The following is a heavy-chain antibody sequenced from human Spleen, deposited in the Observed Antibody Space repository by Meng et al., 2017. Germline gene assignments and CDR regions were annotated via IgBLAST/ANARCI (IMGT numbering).Heavy chain of an antibody. CDR2: ICANTGKS. J-gene: IGHJ4*02. Sequence: VQRVESGAELNKPGASVNVSCKASGYTFSNDGMSWVRQAPGKGLEWLGWICANTGKSNYAQDFQDRLTMTTETSTGTVYSELRGLRSDDTAIYYCARIVSGTEGFDYWGRGTLVTVSS. CDR1: GYTFSNDG. D-gene: IGHD6-19*01. CDR3: ARIVSGTEGFDY. V-gene: IGHV1-18*01.